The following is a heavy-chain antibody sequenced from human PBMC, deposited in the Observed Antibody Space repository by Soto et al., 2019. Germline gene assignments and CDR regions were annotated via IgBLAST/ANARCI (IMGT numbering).Heavy chain of an antibody. V-gene: IGHV3-30-3*01. CDR1: GFTFSNYS. D-gene: IGHD2-15*01. CDR2: TSYDGSNK. CDR3: AREQKGGQCSGGSCHYYYGMDV. J-gene: IGHJ6*02. Sequence: QVQLVESGGGVVQPGTSLRLSCTASGFTFSNYSMHWVRQAPGKGLEWVAVTSYDGSNKYYADSVKGRFTISRNNSKNTMYVQMNSLRGEDTAIYYAAREQKGGQCSGGSCHYYYGMDVWVQGPTVTVS.